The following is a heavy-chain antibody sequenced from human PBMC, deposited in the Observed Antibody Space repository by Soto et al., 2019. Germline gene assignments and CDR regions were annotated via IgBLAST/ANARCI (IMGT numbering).Heavy chain of an antibody. CDR1: GFTFSSYW. V-gene: IGHV3-74*01. J-gene: IGHJ6*02. Sequence: PGGSLRLSCAASGFTFSSYWMHWVRQAPGKGLVWVSRINSDGSSTSYADSVKGRFTISRDNAKNTPYLQMNSLRAEDTAVYYCARTFSDYVDYYYGMDVWGQGTTVTVSS. D-gene: IGHD5-12*01. CDR2: INSDGSST. CDR3: ARTFSDYVDYYYGMDV.